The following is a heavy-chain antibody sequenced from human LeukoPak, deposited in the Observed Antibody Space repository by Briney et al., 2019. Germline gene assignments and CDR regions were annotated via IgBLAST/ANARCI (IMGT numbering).Heavy chain of an antibody. V-gene: IGHV4-59*01. CDR1: GGSISSYY. Sequence: SETLSLTCSVSGGSISSYYWSWIRQPPGKGLEWIGYTYYSGSTNYNPSLKSRVTISVDTSKNQFSLKLSSVTAADTAVYYCARERETGGSVAFDIWGQGTMVTVSS. CDR3: ARERETGGSVAFDI. J-gene: IGHJ3*02. D-gene: IGHD7-27*01. CDR2: TYYSGST.